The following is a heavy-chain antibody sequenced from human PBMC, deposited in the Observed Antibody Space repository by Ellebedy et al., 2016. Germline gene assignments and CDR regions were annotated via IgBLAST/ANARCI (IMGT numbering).Heavy chain of an antibody. D-gene: IGHD3-10*01. CDR3: AKAHPYGSGTFRPFDY. CDR2: IGAGGTGT. CDR1: GFTFNSYA. J-gene: IGHJ4*02. V-gene: IGHV3-23*01. Sequence: GESLKISCAASGFTFNSYAMTWVRQTPGKGLEWVSTIGAGGTGTYYADSVKGRFTISRDNSKNTLFLQMNSLRVDDMAIYYCAKAHPYGSGTFRPFDYWGQGTLVTVSS.